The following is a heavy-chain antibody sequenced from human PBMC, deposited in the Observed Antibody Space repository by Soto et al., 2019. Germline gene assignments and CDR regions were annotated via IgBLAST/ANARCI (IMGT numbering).Heavy chain of an antibody. CDR1: GYSFTSYW. J-gene: IGHJ4*02. D-gene: IGHD6-13*01. Sequence: EVQLVQSGAEVKKPGESLQISCKGSGYSFTSYWIGWVRQMPGKGLEWMGIIYPGDSDTRYSPSFQGQVTISADKSISPAYLQWSSLKASDTAMYYCARHPPLAAAAPLVDYWGQGTLVTVSS. CDR2: IYPGDSDT. CDR3: ARHPPLAAAAPLVDY. V-gene: IGHV5-51*01.